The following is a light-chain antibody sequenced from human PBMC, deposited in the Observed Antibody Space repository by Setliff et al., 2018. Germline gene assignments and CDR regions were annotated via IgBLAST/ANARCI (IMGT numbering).Light chain of an antibody. Sequence: QSVLTQPPSASGSPGQSVTISCTGASSDVGGYNDVFRYNYVFWYQQYPGKAPKLLISEVTKRPSGVPDRFSGSKSGNTASLTVSGLQAEDEADYYCSSYAGGNNFVFGGGTKGTVL. CDR1: SSDVGGYNDVFRYNY. CDR3: SSYAGGNNFV. J-gene: IGLJ2*01. CDR2: EVT. V-gene: IGLV2-8*01.